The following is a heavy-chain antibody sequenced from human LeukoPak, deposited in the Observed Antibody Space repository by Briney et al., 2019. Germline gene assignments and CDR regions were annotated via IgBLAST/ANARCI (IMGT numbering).Heavy chain of an antibody. J-gene: IGHJ3*02. D-gene: IGHD4-17*01. CDR2: IYTSGST. Sequence: SETLSLTCAVYGGSFSGYYWSWIRQPPGKGLEWIGRIYTSGSTNYNPSLKSRVTMSVDTSKNQFSLKLSSVTAADTAVYYCARDWGSSYGDYTPDAFDIWGQGTMVTVSS. CDR1: GGSFSGYY. CDR3: ARDWGSSYGDYTPDAFDI. V-gene: IGHV4-59*10.